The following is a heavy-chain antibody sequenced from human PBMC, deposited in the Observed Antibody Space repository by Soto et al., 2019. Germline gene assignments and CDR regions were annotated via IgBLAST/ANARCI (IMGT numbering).Heavy chain of an antibody. J-gene: IGHJ4*02. CDR2: IKSKTHGGTT. Sequence: PGGSLRLSCAASGFTFSNAWLSWVRQAPGKGLEWVGRIKSKTHGGTTDYAAPVKGRFTISRDDSTNTLYMQMHSLKTEDTAVYYCTTDRFSWGQGILVTVSS. CDR3: TTDRFS. CDR1: GFTFSNAW. V-gene: IGHV3-15*01.